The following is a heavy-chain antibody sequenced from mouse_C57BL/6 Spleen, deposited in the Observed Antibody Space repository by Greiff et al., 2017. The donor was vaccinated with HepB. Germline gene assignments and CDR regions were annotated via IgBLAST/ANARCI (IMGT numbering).Heavy chain of an antibody. V-gene: IGHV7-1*01. J-gene: IGHJ3*01. Sequence: EVKLQESGGGLVQSGRSLRLSCATSGFTFSDFYMEWVRQAPGKGLEWIAASRNKANDYTTEYSASVKGRFIVSRDTSQSILYLQMNALRAEDTAIYCCARDAGGLGFAYWGQGTLVTVSA. D-gene: IGHD2-10*02. CDR2: SRNKANDYTT. CDR3: ARDAGGLGFAY. CDR1: GFTFSDFY.